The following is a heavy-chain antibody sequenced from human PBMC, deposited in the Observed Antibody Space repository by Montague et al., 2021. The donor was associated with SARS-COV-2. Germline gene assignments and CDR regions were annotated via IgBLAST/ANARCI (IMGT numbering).Heavy chain of an antibody. CDR2: IYHSGST. V-gene: IGHV4-4*02. D-gene: IGHD3-10*01. CDR1: GGSISSSNW. J-gene: IGHJ4*02. CDR3: AVTYYYGSGFDY. Sequence: SETLSLTCAVSGGSISSSNWCSWVRPPPGKGLEWIGEIYHSGSTNYNPPLKSRVTISVDKSKNQFSLKLSSVTAADTAVYYCAVTYYYGSGFDYWGQGTLVTVSS.